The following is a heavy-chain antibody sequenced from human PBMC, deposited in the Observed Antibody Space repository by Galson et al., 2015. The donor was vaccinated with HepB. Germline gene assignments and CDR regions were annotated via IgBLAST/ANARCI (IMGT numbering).Heavy chain of an antibody. J-gene: IGHJ6*02. V-gene: IGHV3-30*18. CDR1: GLTFSSYG. CDR3: AKDTRYSRSGPGDYYYYGMDV. D-gene: IGHD6-19*01. CDR2: ISYDGSNK. Sequence: SLRLSCAASGLTFSSYGMHWVRQAPGKGLEWVAVISYDGSNKYYADSVKGRFTISRDNSKNTLYLQMNSLRAEDTAVYYCAKDTRYSRSGPGDYYYYGMDVWCQVTTVTVSS.